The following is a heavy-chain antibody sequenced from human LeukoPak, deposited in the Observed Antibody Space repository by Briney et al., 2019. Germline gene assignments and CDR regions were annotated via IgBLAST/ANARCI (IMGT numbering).Heavy chain of an antibody. CDR3: ASQPPHCSSTSCYIAY. V-gene: IGHV3-23*01. D-gene: IGHD2-2*01. CDR2: ISGSGGNT. CDR1: GFTFDDYG. J-gene: IGHJ4*02. Sequence: GGSLRLSCAASGFTFDDYGMSWVRQAPGKGLEWVSVISGSGGNTYYADSVKGRFTISRDNSKDTLYLQMNSLRAEDTAVYYCASQPPHCSSTSCYIAYWGQGTLVTVSS.